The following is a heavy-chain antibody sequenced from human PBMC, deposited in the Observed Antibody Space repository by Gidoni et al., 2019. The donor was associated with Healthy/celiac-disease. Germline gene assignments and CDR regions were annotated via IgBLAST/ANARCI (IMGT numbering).Heavy chain of an antibody. V-gene: IGHV4-39*07. CDR1: GGSISSSSYY. J-gene: IGHJ4*02. CDR3: ASRGYSYGSPFDY. CDR2: IYYSGST. Sequence: QLQLQESGPGLVKPSETLSLTCPVSGGSISSSSYYWGWLRQPPGKGLEWIGSIYYSGSTYYNPSLKSRVTISVDTSKNQFSLKLSSVTAADTAVYYCASRGYSYGSPFDYWGQGTLVTVSS. D-gene: IGHD5-18*01.